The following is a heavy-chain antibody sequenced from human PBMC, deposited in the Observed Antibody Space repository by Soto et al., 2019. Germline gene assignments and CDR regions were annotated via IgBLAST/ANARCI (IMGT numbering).Heavy chain of an antibody. Sequence: QVPLVQSGAEVKKPGASVKVSCKASGYTFTSYGISWVRQAPGQGLEWMGWISAYNGNTNYAQKLQGRVTMTTDTSTSTAYMELRSLRSDDTAVYYCARVSPVVVVAATSPDFDYWGQGTLVTVSS. V-gene: IGHV1-18*01. J-gene: IGHJ4*02. CDR1: GYTFTSYG. CDR2: ISAYNGNT. CDR3: ARVSPVVVVAATSPDFDY. D-gene: IGHD2-15*01.